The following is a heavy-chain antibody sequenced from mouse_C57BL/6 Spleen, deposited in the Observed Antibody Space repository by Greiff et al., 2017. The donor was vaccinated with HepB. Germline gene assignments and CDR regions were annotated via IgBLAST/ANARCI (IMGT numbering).Heavy chain of an antibody. D-gene: IGHD2-3*01. V-gene: IGHV1-61*01. Sequence: VQLQQSGAELVRPGSSVKLSCKASGYTFTSYWMDWVKQRPGQGLEWIGNIYPSDSETHYNQKFKDKATLTVDKSSSTAYMQLSSLTSEDSAVYYCARNDGYSPWFAYWGQGTLVTVSA. CDR1: GYTFTSYW. J-gene: IGHJ3*01. CDR2: IYPSDSET. CDR3: ARNDGYSPWFAY.